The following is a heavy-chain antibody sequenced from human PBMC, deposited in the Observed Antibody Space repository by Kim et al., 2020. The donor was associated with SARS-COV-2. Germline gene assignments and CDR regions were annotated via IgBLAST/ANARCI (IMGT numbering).Heavy chain of an antibody. J-gene: IGHJ4*01. V-gene: IGHV4-39*01. CDR3: ARSSSSSPQSYDY. Sequence: YHPSLKSRVTRSVDTSKNQFSLKLGAVTAADTAVYYCARSSSSSPQSYDYWGQGTLVTVSS. D-gene: IGHD6-13*01.